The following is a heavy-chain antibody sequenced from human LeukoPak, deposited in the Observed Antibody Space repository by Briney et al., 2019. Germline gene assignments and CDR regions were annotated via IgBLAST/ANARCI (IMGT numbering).Heavy chain of an antibody. J-gene: IGHJ4*02. V-gene: IGHV3-30-3*01. CDR2: ISYDGSNK. CDR1: GFTFSSYA. D-gene: IGHD3-22*01. Sequence: GGSLRLSCAASGFTFSSYAMHWVRQAPGKGLEWVAVISYDGSNKYYADSVKGRFTISRDNSKNTLYLQMNSLRAEDTAVYYCARDPEGGDYYDSSGCPDYWGQGTLVTVSS. CDR3: ARDPEGGDYYDSSGCPDY.